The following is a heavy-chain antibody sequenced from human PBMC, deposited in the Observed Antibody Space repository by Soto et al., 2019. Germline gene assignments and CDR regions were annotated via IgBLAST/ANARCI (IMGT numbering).Heavy chain of an antibody. CDR1: GITFSTYW. CDR2: IKQDGSEE. D-gene: IGHD1-26*01. J-gene: IGHJ3*02. V-gene: IGHV3-7*01. CDR3: ARHIVGATTPDAFDI. Sequence: GGSLRLSCAASGITFSTYWMSWFRQAPGKGLQWVANIKQDGSEEYYVDSVKGRFTISRDNAKNSLYLQMNSLRAEDTAVYYCARHIVGATTPDAFDIRGQGTMVTVSS.